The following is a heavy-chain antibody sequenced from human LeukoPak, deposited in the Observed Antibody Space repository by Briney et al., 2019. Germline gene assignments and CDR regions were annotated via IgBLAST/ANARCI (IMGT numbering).Heavy chain of an antibody. V-gene: IGHV1-2*02. CDR2: INPNSGGT. J-gene: IGHJ4*02. CDR1: GYTFTGYY. D-gene: IGHD3-22*01. CDR3: ARLGQKYYYDSSGYYSHFDY. Sequence: ASVKVSCKASGYTFTGYYMHWVRQAPGQGLEWMGWINPNSGGTNYAQKFRGRVTMTRDTSISTAYMELSRLRSDDTAVYYCARLGQKYYYDSSGYYSHFDYWGQGTLVTVSS.